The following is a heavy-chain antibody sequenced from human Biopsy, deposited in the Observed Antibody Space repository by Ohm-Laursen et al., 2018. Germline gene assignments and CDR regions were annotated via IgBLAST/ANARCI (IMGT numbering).Heavy chain of an antibody. D-gene: IGHD3-22*01. Sequence: GTLSLTCDVSGGYINNYYWSWIRQPAGKGLEWIGSIFYRGSTHYKPSLKSRVNISVDTSKNHFSLKLNSVTAADTAVYYCARDYDTSGYYYVSWGQGTLVTVSS. J-gene: IGHJ5*02. CDR3: ARDYDTSGYYYVS. V-gene: IGHV4-59*05. CDR1: GGYINNYY. CDR2: IFYRGST.